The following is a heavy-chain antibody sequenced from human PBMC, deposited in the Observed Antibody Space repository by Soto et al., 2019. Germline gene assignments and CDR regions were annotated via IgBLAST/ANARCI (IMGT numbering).Heavy chain of an antibody. J-gene: IGHJ6*02. D-gene: IGHD4-17*01. CDR2: ISSSSSYI. CDR1: GFTFSSYS. CDR3: ARDPTVTTHSGMDV. Sequence: GGSLRLSCAASGFTFSSYSMNWVRQAPGKGLEWVSSISSSSSYIYYADSVKGRFTISRDNAKNSLYLQMNSLRAEDTAVYYCARDPTVTTHSGMDVWGQGTTVTVSS. V-gene: IGHV3-21*01.